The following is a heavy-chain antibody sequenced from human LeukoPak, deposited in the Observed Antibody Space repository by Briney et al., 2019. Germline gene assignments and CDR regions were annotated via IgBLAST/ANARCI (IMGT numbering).Heavy chain of an antibody. V-gene: IGHV1-69*10. CDR1: GYTFTGYY. CDR3: AREYGSGSYRRYGMDV. Sequence: GASVKVSCRSSGYTFTGYYMHWVRQAPGQGLEWMGGIIPVLGRTNYARKFQGRVTFTADKSTSTAYMELSSLRSEDTAVYYCAREYGSGSYRRYGMDVWGQGTTVTISS. D-gene: IGHD3-10*01. CDR2: IIPVLGRT. J-gene: IGHJ6*02.